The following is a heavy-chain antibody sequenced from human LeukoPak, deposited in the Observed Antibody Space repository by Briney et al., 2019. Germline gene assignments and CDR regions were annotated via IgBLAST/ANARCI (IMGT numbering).Heavy chain of an antibody. CDR3: ARGNPNRNALDL. Sequence: GGSLRLSCAVSGFSLKTYGMNWVRQAPGKGLEWIAQISSSGGAIYYADSVKGRFTISRDNAENSLYLQMNSLGAEDTAVYYCARGNPNRNALDLWGQGTMVTISS. CDR1: GFSLKTYG. D-gene: IGHD1-14*01. J-gene: IGHJ3*01. V-gene: IGHV3-48*04. CDR2: ISSSGGAI.